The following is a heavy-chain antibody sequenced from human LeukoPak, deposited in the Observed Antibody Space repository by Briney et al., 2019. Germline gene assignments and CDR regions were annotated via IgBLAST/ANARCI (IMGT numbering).Heavy chain of an antibody. Sequence: GGSLRLSCTASGFSFSSYAMSWVRRAPGKGLEWVSAISNSGDTTYYADSVKGRFTISRDNSKNTLYLQLNSLRAEDTAVYYCAKDRGYWGQGTLVTVST. CDR2: ISNSGDTT. CDR1: GFSFSSYA. CDR3: AKDRGY. J-gene: IGHJ4*02. V-gene: IGHV3-23*01.